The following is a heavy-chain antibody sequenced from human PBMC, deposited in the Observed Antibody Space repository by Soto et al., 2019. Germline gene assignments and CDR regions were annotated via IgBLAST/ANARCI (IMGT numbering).Heavy chain of an antibody. J-gene: IGHJ6*02. CDR1: GYSFTSYL. CDR2: IDPSDSYT. Sequence: PGESLKISCKGYGYSFTSYLISWVRQMPGKGLEWMGRIDPSDSYTNYSPSFQGHVTISADKSISTAYLQWSSLKASDTAMYYCATLHDLAGGRYYYGMDVWGQGTTVTVSS. CDR3: ATLHDLAGGRYYYGMDV. V-gene: IGHV5-10-1*01.